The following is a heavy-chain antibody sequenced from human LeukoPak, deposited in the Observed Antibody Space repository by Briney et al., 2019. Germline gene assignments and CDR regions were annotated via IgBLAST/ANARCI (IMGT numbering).Heavy chain of an antibody. CDR3: ARGGMITFGGVIVIQDYYYGMDV. Sequence: GGSLGLSCAASGFTFSSYWMHWVRQAPGKGLVWVSRINSDGSSTSYADSVKGRFTISRDNAKNTLYRQMSSLRAEDTAVYYCARGGMITFGGVIVIQDYYYGMDVWGKGTTVTVSS. J-gene: IGHJ6*04. D-gene: IGHD3-16*02. V-gene: IGHV3-74*01. CDR2: INSDGSST. CDR1: GFTFSSYW.